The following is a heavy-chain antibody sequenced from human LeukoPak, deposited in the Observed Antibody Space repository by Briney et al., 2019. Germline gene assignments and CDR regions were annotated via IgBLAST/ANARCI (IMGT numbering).Heavy chain of an antibody. D-gene: IGHD3-10*01. CDR3: TTDYYGSGSYYHYYYYGMDV. CDR1: GVTVSGNY. V-gene: IGHV3-15*01. Sequence: PGGSLRLSWAASGVTVSGNYFSWVRQAPGKGLEWVGRIKSKTDGRTTDYAAPVKGRFTISRDDSKNTLYLQMNSLKTEDTAVYYCTTDYYGSGSYYHYYYYGMDVWGQGTTVTVSS. J-gene: IGHJ6*02. CDR2: IKSKTDGRTT.